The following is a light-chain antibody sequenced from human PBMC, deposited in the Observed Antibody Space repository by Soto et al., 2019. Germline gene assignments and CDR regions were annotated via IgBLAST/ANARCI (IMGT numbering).Light chain of an antibody. CDR2: GAS. CDR1: QSVRSN. Sequence: EIVMTQSPGTLSVSPGERVTLSCRASQSVRSNLAWYQQKPGQSPRLLIYGASTRATGIPARFSGSGSGTEFTLTISRLEPEDFAVYYCQQYGSSPSITFGQGTRLEIK. J-gene: IGKJ5*01. V-gene: IGKV3-15*01. CDR3: QQYGSSPSIT.